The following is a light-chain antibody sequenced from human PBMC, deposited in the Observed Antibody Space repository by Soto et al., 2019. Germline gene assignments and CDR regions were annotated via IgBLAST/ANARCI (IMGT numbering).Light chain of an antibody. CDR2: EVS. J-gene: IGLJ1*01. CDR3: SSYAGSNNLDV. V-gene: IGLV2-8*01. Sequence: QSALTQPPSASGSPGQSVTISCTGTSSDVGGYNYVSWYQQHPGKAPKLMIYEVSKRPSGVPDRFSGSKSGNTASLTVSGLQAEDGADYYCSSYAGSNNLDVFGTGTKVTVL. CDR1: SSDVGGYNY.